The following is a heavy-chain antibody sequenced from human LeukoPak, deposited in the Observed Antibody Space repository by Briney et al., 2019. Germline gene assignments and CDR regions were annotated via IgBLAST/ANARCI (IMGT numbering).Heavy chain of an antibody. V-gene: IGHV3-23*01. CDR2: TNDNGANT. J-gene: IGHJ4*02. CDR1: GFTFKKYG. Sequence: GASLRLSCAASGFTFKKYGMSWVRQAPGKGLEWVSTTNDNGANTHYADSVKGRFTISRDSSKNTLFLQMNSLRADDTARYYCTKGDGGWYPIDSWGQGTLIIVSS. CDR3: TKGDGGWYPIDS. D-gene: IGHD6-19*01.